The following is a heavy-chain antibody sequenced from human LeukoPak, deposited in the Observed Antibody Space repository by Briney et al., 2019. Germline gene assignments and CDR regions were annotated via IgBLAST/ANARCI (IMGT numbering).Heavy chain of an antibody. J-gene: IGHJ4*02. D-gene: IGHD3-10*01. CDR1: GGSISSGGYS. CDR3: ARARGVTVVDY. V-gene: IGHV4-30-2*01. CDR2: IYHSGST. Sequence: SETLSLTCAVSGGSISSGGYSWSWIRQPPGKGLEWIGYIYHSGSTYYNPSLKSRVTISVDRSKNQFSLKLSSVTAADTAVYYCARARGVTVVDYWGQGTLVTVSS.